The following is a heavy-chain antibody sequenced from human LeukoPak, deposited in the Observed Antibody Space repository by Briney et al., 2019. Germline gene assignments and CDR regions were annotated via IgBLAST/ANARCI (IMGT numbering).Heavy chain of an antibody. CDR2: IYYSGST. J-gene: IGHJ1*01. CDR3: ARDSGPKEFQH. Sequence: SETLSLTCTVSGGSISSGDYYWSWIRQPPGKGLEWIGYIYYSGSTYYNPSLKSRVTISVDTSKNQFSLKLSSMTAADTAVYYCARDSGPKEFQHWGQGTLVTVSS. V-gene: IGHV4-30-4*01. CDR1: GGSISSGDYY.